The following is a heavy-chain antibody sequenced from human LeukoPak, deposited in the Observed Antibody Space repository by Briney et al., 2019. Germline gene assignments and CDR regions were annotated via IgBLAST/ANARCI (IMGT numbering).Heavy chain of an antibody. CDR1: GSTFSSYS. J-gene: IGHJ4*02. CDR3: AKDRRFAGGSGSHRGGDY. Sequence: GGSLRLSCAASGSTFSSYSMNWVRQAPGKGLEWVSAISGSGGSTYYADSVKGRFTISRDNSKNTLYLQMNSLRAEDTAVYYCAKDRRFAGGSGSHRGGDYWGQGTLVTVSS. V-gene: IGHV3-23*01. D-gene: IGHD3-10*01. CDR2: ISGSGGST.